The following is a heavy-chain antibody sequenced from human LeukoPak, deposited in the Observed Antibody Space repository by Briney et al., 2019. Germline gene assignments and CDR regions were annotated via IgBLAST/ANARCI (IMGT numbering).Heavy chain of an antibody. D-gene: IGHD5-24*01. CDR2: INPSGGST. J-gene: IGHJ4*02. V-gene: IGHV1-46*01. CDR3: ARTYEKMATMGAFHY. CDR1: GYTFTSYY. Sequence: ASVKVSCKASGYTFTSYYMHWVRQAPGQGLEWMGIINPSGGSTSYAQKFQGRVTMTRDTSISTAYMELSGLRSDDTAVYYCARTYEKMATMGAFHYWGQGTLVTVSS.